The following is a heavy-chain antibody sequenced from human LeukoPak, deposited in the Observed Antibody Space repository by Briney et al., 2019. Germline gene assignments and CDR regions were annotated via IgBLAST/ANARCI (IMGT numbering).Heavy chain of an antibody. CDR1: GFTVISNY. V-gene: IGHV3-53*01. J-gene: IGHJ3*02. CDR2: IYSGGST. D-gene: IGHD4-17*01. Sequence: PGGSLRLSCAASGFTVISNYMSWVRQAPGKGLEWVSLIYSGGSTYYADSVRGRFTISRDNSKNTLCLQMNSLRAEDTAVYYCATTRYDAFDIWGQGTMLTVST. CDR3: ATTRYDAFDI.